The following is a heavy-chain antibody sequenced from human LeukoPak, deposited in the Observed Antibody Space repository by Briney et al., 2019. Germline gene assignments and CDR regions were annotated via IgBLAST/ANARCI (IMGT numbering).Heavy chain of an antibody. Sequence: GGSLRLSCAASGFIVSRNYMSWVRQAPGKGLEWVSLIYTGGSTYYADSVRGRFTISKDDSKNTLYLQMNSLRAADTAVYYCARERGSENGYKGGFDVWGQVTMVTVSS. CDR1: GFIVSRNY. J-gene: IGHJ3*01. CDR3: ARERGSENGYKGGFDV. D-gene: IGHD3-22*01. CDR2: IYTGGST. V-gene: IGHV3-53*01.